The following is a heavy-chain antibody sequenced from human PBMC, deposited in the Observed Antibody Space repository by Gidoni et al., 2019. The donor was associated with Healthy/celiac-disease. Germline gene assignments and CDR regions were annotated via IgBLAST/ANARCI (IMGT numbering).Heavy chain of an antibody. CDR2: IYPGDSDT. Sequence: EVQLVQSGAEVKKPGESLKIPCTGSGYSFTSYWIGWVRQMPGKGLEWMGIIYPGDSDTRYSPSFQGQVTISADKSISTAYLQGSSLKASDTAMYYCARHIRTGSGSRGIDYWGQGTLVTVSS. D-gene: IGHD3-10*01. CDR1: GYSFTSYW. J-gene: IGHJ4*02. CDR3: ARHIRTGSGSRGIDY. V-gene: IGHV5-51*01.